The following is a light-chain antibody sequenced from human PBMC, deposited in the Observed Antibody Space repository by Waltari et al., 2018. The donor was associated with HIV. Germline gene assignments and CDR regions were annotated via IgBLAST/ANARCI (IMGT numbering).Light chain of an antibody. V-gene: IGLV2-14*03. CDR2: DVS. CDR3: SSYTSSSTYF. CDR1: TSDVGGYRY. Sequence: QSALTQHASVSGSPGQSITISCTGTTSDVGGYRYVSWYPQHPGKAPKLMIYDVSNSPSAVSNLFSGSKSRNTAALIISGLQAEDEADYYCSSYTSSSTYFFGTGNKGTV. J-gene: IGLJ1*01.